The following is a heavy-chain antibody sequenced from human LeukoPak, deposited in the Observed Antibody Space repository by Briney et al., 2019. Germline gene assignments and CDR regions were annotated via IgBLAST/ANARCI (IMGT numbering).Heavy chain of an antibody. Sequence: GGSLTLSCAASGYNFDDYGMTWVRQAPGGGPEWVSGISWSGGSTVYVDSVKGRFTISRDNAKNALYLQMNSLRGEDTALYYCARGSGSYSTYFDFWGQGTLVTVSS. CDR2: ISWSGGST. V-gene: IGHV3-20*04. CDR1: GYNFDDYG. J-gene: IGHJ4*02. CDR3: ARGSGSYSTYFDF. D-gene: IGHD1-26*01.